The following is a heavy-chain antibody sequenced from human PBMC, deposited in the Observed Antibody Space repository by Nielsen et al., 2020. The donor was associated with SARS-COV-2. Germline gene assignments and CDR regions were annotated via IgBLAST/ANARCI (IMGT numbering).Heavy chain of an antibody. CDR2: IVVGSGNT. CDR1: GYTFTSYA. CDR3: AAVLNYGMDV. V-gene: IGHV1-58*02. D-gene: IGHD4/OR15-4a*01. J-gene: IGHJ6*02. Sequence: SVKVSCKASGYTFTSYAMHWVRQAPGQRLEWIGWIVVGSGNTNYAQKFQERVTITGDMSTSTAYMELSSLRSEDTAVYYCAAVLNYGMDVWGQGTTVTVSS.